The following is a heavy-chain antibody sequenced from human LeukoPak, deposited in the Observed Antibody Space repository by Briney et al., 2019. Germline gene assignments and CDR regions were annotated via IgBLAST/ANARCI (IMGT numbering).Heavy chain of an antibody. D-gene: IGHD2-2*01. CDR3: AKEVGYCSSTSCYGGVENYYYYGMDV. Sequence: GGSLRLSCAASGFTFSSYAMSWVRQAPGKGLEWVSAISGSGGSTYYADSVKGRFTISRDNSKNTLYLQMNSLRAEDTAVYYCAKEVGYCSSTSCYGGVENYYYYGMDVWGQGTTVTVSS. J-gene: IGHJ6*02. V-gene: IGHV3-23*01. CDR1: GFTFSSYA. CDR2: ISGSGGST.